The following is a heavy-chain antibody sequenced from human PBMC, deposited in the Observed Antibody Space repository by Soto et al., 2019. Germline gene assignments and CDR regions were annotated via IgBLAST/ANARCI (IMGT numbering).Heavy chain of an antibody. CDR3: ARGPRGGIAVAGTLVY. CDR1: GGSFSGYY. J-gene: IGHJ4*02. CDR2: INHSGST. Sequence: SETLSLTCAVYGGSFSGYYWSWIRQPPGKGLEWIGEINHSGSTNYNPSLKSRVTISVDTSKNQFSLKLSSVTAADTAVYYCARGPRGGIAVAGTLVYWGQGTLVTVSS. D-gene: IGHD6-19*01. V-gene: IGHV4-34*01.